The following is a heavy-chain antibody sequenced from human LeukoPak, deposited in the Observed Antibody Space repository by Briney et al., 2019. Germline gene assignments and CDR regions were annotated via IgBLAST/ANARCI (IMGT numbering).Heavy chain of an antibody. CDR2: IIPILGIA. J-gene: IGHJ4*02. CDR1: GGTFSSYA. V-gene: IGHV1-69*04. Sequence: ASVKVSCKASGGTFSSYAISWVRQAPGQGLEWMGRIIPILGIANYAQKFQGRVTITADKSTSTAYMELSSLRSEDTAVYYCARRGIVGASKRSLGLVDYWGQGTLVTVSS. D-gene: IGHD1-26*01. CDR3: ARRGIVGASKRSLGLVDY.